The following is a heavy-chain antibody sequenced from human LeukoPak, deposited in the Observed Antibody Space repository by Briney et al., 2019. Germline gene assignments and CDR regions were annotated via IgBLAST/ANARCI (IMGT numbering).Heavy chain of an antibody. Sequence: ASVKVSCKAPGYTFTSYYMHWVRQAPGQGLEWMGIINPSGGSTSYAQKFQGRVTMTTDTSTSTAYMELRSLRSDDTAVYYCARDVKQWLVRGPVGYWGQGTLVTVSS. D-gene: IGHD6-19*01. CDR2: INPSGGST. J-gene: IGHJ4*02. V-gene: IGHV1-46*01. CDR3: ARDVKQWLVRGPVGY. CDR1: GYTFTSYY.